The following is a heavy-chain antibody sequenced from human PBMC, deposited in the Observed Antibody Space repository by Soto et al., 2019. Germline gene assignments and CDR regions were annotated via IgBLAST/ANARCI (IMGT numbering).Heavy chain of an antibody. D-gene: IGHD4-17*01. CDR3: ARELLDYVDYLHGGYYYYGMDV. CDR1: GGSISSYY. CDR2: IYTSGST. Sequence: SETLSLTCTVSGGSISSYYWSWIRQPAGKGLEWIGRIYTSGSTNYNPSLKSRVTMSVDTSKNQFSLKLSSVTAADTAVYYCARELLDYVDYLHGGYYYYGMDVWGQGTRVTVSS. J-gene: IGHJ6*02. V-gene: IGHV4-4*07.